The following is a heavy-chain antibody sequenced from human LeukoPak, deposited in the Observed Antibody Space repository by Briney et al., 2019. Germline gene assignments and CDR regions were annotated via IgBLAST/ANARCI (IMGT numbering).Heavy chain of an antibody. V-gene: IGHV3-23*01. J-gene: IGHJ4*02. CDR3: ARETGIAAAGTLDY. CDR1: GFPFGNEA. CDR2: ISPGGGTT. Sequence: GGSLRLSCAASGFPFGNEAMGWVRQAPERGLEWVSTISPGGGTTYYADSVKGRFTISRDNSKNTLYLQMNSLRAEDTAVYYCARETGIAAAGTLDYWGQGTLVTVSS. D-gene: IGHD6-13*01.